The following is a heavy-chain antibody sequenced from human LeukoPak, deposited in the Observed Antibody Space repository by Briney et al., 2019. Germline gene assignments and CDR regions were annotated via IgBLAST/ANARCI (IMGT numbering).Heavy chain of an antibody. CDR3: ARVPPGIAAASRIWFDP. CDR2: IYHSGST. D-gene: IGHD6-13*01. CDR1: GGSISSGGYY. V-gene: IGHV4-30-2*01. Sequence: SQTLSLTCTVSGGSISSGGYYWSWIRQPPGKGLEWIGYIYHSGSTYYNPSLKSRVTISVDRSKNQFSLKLSSVTAADTAVYYCARVPPGIAAASRIWFDPWGQGTLVTVSS. J-gene: IGHJ5*02.